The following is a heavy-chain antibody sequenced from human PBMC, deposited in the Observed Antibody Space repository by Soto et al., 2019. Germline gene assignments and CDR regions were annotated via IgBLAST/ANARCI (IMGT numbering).Heavy chain of an antibody. CDR2: IGGSGGST. J-gene: IGHJ6*02. V-gene: IGHV3-23*01. CDR1: GFNFSSYA. CDR3: AKDPYYYDTSEMDV. D-gene: IGHD3-22*01. Sequence: GGSLRLSCAASGFNFSSYAMSLVRQAPGKGLELVSAIGGSGGSTYYSDSVKGRFTISRDNSKNTLFLQMNSLRAEDTAVYYCAKDPYYYDTSEMDVWGQGTTVTVSS.